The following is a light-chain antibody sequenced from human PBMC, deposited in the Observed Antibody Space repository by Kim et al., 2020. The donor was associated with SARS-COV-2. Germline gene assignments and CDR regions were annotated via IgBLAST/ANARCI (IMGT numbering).Light chain of an antibody. V-gene: IGLV1-51*01. J-gene: IGLJ3*02. CDR3: GTWDSSLCARV. Sequence: QTVTLPCSASSSNIWNNYVSWYQQLPGTAPKLLIYDNYKRPSGIPDRFSASKSGTSATLDITGLQTGDEADYYCGTWDSSLCARVFGGGTQLTVL. CDR2: DNY. CDR1: SSNIWNNY.